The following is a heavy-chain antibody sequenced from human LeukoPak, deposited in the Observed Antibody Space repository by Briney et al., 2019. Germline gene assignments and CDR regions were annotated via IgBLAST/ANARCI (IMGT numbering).Heavy chain of an antibody. CDR2: IYFNGNT. V-gene: IGHV4-4*07. J-gene: IGHJ3*02. CDR1: GAPISTYY. Sequence: PSETLSLTCTVSGAPISTYYWSWIRQPAGKGLEWIGRIYFNGNTNYSPSLKSRVTMSVDTSNNQFSLKLSSMTAADTAVYYCARMYDFSGDDAFDIWGQGTMVTVSS. D-gene: IGHD3/OR15-3a*01. CDR3: ARMYDFSGDDAFDI.